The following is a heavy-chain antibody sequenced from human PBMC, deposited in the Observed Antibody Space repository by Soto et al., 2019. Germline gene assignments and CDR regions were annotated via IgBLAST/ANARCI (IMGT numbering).Heavy chain of an antibody. V-gene: IGHV1-18*01. Sequence: QVQLVQSGAEVKKPGASVKVSCKASGYTFTSYGISWVRQAPGQGLEWMGWISAYNGNTNYAQKLEGRVTMTPDTSTSTAYMELRSVRSDDTAVYYCARDRYSYGMDVWGQGTTVTVSS. J-gene: IGHJ6*02. CDR2: ISAYNGNT. CDR1: GYTFTSYG. CDR3: ARDRYSYGMDV.